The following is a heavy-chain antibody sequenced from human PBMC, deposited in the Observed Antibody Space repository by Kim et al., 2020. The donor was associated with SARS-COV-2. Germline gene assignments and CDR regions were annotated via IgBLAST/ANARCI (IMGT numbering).Heavy chain of an antibody. J-gene: IGHJ5*02. CDR3: ARKVTGTDVTYYDFWSAYKDWFDP. CDR1: GGSISSSSYY. D-gene: IGHD3-3*01. Sequence: SETLSLTCTVSGGSISSSSYYWGWIRQPPGKGLEWIGSIYYSGSTYYNPSLKSRVTISVDTSKNQFSLKLSSVTAADTAVYYCARKVTGTDVTYYDFWSAYKDWFDPWGQGTLVTVSS. CDR2: IYYSGST. V-gene: IGHV4-39*01.